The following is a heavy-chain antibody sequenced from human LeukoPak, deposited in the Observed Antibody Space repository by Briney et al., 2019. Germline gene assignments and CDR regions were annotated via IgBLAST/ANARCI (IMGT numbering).Heavy chain of an antibody. J-gene: IGHJ4*02. V-gene: IGHV1-69*05. CDR2: IIPIFGTA. Sequence: SVKVSCKASGGTFRSYAISWVRQAPGQGLEWMGRIIPIFGTANYAQKFQGRVTITTDESTSTAYMELSSLRSEDTAVYYCARDRTTVTPWGLFDCWGQVTLVTVSS. CDR1: GGTFRSYA. D-gene: IGHD4-17*01. CDR3: ARDRTTVTPWGLFDC.